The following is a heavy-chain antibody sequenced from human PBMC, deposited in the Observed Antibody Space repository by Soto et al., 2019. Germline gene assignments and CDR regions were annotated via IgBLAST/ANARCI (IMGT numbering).Heavy chain of an antibody. CDR2: ISAYDGKT. V-gene: IGHV1-18*01. D-gene: IGHD1-1*01. J-gene: IGHJ5*02. CDR1: GYNFNTFG. Sequence: QVQLLQSGAEVKKPGASVKVSCKTSGYNFNTFGINWVRQAPGQGLELIGWISAYDGKTTYAEKFQGRVTMTTDTSTSTAYMELRSLRSDDTAIYYCARDPHEFWTSYWFDPWGQGTPVTVSS. CDR3: ARDPHEFWTSYWFDP.